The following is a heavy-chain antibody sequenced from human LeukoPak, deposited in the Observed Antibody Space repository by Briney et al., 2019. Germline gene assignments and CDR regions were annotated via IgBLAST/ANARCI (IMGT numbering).Heavy chain of an antibody. J-gene: IGHJ4*02. V-gene: IGHV3-23*01. CDR3: AKRGVVIRVILVGFHKEAYYFDS. Sequence: QSGGSLRLSWAVSGITLSNYGMLCVREAPGEGREGVAGFRDWGGRTNYADSLTGQFSISRDNPKTTLCLQMNSLRAEDTAVYFCAKRGVVIRVILVGFHKEAYYFDSWGQGALVTVSS. CDR1: GITLSNYG. D-gene: IGHD3-22*01. CDR2: FRDWGGRT.